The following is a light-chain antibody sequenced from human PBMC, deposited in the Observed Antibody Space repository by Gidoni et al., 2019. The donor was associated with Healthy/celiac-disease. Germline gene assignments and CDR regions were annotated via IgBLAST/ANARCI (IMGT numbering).Light chain of an antibody. CDR3: QYSYSTPST. CDR2: AAS. CDR1: QSISSY. Sequence: QLTQSPSAMSASVGDRVTITCRASQSISSYLNCYQQQPGKAPKRLIYAASSVPSGVPSSFRGSGSGTYFPPTISRLPPEVSATYYCQYSYSTPSTFGQGTKVEIK. V-gene: IGKV1-39*01. J-gene: IGKJ1*01.